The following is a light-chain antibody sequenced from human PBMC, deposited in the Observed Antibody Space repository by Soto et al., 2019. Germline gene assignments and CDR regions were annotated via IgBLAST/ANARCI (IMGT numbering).Light chain of an antibody. CDR2: AVT. CDR1: SSDVGSYNS. Sequence: QSVLTQPASVSGSPGQSIAISCTGTSSDVGSYNSVSWYQQFPGKAPKLILYAVTNRPSGVSNRFSGSKSGNTASLTLSGLQAEDEADYFCSSYTTSATLVFGVGTKVTVL. V-gene: IGLV2-14*01. CDR3: SSYTTSATLV. J-gene: IGLJ2*01.